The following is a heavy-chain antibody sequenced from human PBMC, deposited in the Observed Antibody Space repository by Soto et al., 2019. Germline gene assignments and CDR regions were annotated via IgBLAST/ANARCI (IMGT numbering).Heavy chain of an antibody. CDR1: GVSISNDVYY. Sequence: LSLTCTVSGVSISNDVYYWTWIRQYPGKGLGWVGYIYYTGSTYYNPSLTSRVMMSVDTSKNQFSLKLSSVTAADTAVYYCARQEYGDYVFLDNWGQGTLVTVPS. D-gene: IGHD4-17*01. CDR3: ARQEYGDYVFLDN. V-gene: IGHV4-31*03. J-gene: IGHJ4*02. CDR2: IYYTGST.